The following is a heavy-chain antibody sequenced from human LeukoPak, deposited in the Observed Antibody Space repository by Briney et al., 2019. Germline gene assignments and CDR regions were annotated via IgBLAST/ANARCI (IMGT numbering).Heavy chain of an antibody. D-gene: IGHD2-15*01. CDR1: GFTFSGYS. CDR3: ARDFCSGGSCYTNWFDP. CDR2: IRSSSSYI. Sequence: GGSLRLSCAASGFTFSGYSMNWVRQAPGKGLEWVSSIRSSSSYIYYADSVKGRFAISRDNAKNSLYLQMNSLRAEDTAVYYCARDFCSGGSCYTNWFDPWGQGTLVTVSS. V-gene: IGHV3-21*01. J-gene: IGHJ5*02.